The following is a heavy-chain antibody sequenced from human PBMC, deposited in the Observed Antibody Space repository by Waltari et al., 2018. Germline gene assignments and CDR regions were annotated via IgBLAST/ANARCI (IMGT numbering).Heavy chain of an antibody. CDR3: ARGKLLWFGEWQYFDY. J-gene: IGHJ4*02. CDR1: GGSFSAYY. D-gene: IGHD3-10*01. V-gene: IGHV4-34*01. CDR2: INHSGST. Sequence: QVQLQQWGAGLLKPSETLSLTCAVYGGSFSAYYWSWMRQPPGKGLEWIGEINHSGSTNYNPYLVSRVTGSVDTSKDQFYRKLGVVTAADTAVYYCARGKLLWFGEWQYFDYWGQGTLVTVSS.